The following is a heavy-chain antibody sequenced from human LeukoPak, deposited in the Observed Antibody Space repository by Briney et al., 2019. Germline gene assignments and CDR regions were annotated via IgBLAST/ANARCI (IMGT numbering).Heavy chain of an antibody. CDR3: ASLRITMVRGVIGVTGFFDY. CDR1: GGSISSSSYY. Sequence: SETLSLTCTVSGGSISSSSYYWGWIRQPPGKGLEWIGSIYYSGSTYYNPSLESRVTISVDTSKNQFSLKLSSVTAADTAVYYCASLRITMVRGVIGVTGFFDYWGQGTLVTVSS. V-gene: IGHV4-39*01. J-gene: IGHJ4*02. CDR2: IYYSGST. D-gene: IGHD3-10*01.